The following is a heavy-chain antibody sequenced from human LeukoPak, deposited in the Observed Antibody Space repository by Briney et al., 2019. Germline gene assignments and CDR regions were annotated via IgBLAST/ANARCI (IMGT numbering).Heavy chain of an antibody. D-gene: IGHD5-18*01. V-gene: IGHV3-30*04. Sequence: PGGSLRLSCAASGFTFSSYAMHWVRQAPGKGLEWVAVISYGGSNKYYADSVKGRFTISRDNSKNTLYLQMNSLRAEDTAVYYCAREGSHWIQLWFDYWGQGTLVTVSS. CDR3: AREGSHWIQLWFDY. CDR2: ISYGGSNK. J-gene: IGHJ4*02. CDR1: GFTFSSYA.